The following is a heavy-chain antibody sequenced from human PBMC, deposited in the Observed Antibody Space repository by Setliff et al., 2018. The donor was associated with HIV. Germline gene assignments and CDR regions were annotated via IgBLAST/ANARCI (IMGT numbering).Heavy chain of an antibody. CDR1: GTSFTTYW. J-gene: IGHJ3*02. CDR2: IYPDDSDT. V-gene: IGHV5-51*01. CDR3: ARHLRETYYYGSGSPGVAFDI. Sequence: GESLKISCKGSGTSFTTYWIGWVRQMPGKGLEWMGIIYPDDSDTRYNTSFQGQVTISADKSINTAYLQGSSLRASDTAMYYCARHLRETYYYGSGSPGVAFDIWGQGTMVTVSS. D-gene: IGHD3-10*01.